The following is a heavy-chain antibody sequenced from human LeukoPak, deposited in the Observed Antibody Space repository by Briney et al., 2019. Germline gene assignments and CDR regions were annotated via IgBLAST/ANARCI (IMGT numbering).Heavy chain of an antibody. Sequence: PSETLSLTCTVSGGSISSGGYYWSWIRQHPGKGLEWIGYIYYSGSTYYNPSLKSRVTISVDRSKNQFSLKLSSVTAADTAVYYCASSSTGEGYYYYGMDVWGQGTTVTVSS. V-gene: IGHV4-31*03. D-gene: IGHD2-2*01. CDR3: ASSSTGEGYYYYGMDV. CDR2: IYYSGST. J-gene: IGHJ6*02. CDR1: GGSISSGGYY.